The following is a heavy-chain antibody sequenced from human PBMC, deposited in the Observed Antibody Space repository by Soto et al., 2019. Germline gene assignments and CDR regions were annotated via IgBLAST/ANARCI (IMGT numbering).Heavy chain of an antibody. V-gene: IGHV1-69*12. CDR3: AREGDSYRAVRPYYYGMDV. D-gene: IGHD5-18*01. CDR1: GGTFSSYA. CDR2: IIPIFGTA. Sequence: QVQLVQSGAEVKKPGSSVKVSCKASGGTFSSYAISWVRQAPGQGLEWMGGIIPIFGTANYAQKFQGRVAITEAEXXSXAXXELSSLRSEDTAVYYCAREGDSYRAVRPYYYGMDVWGQGTTVTVSS. J-gene: IGHJ6*02.